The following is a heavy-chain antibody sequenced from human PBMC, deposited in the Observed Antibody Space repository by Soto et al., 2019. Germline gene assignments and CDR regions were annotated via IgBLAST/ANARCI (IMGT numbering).Heavy chain of an antibody. J-gene: IGHJ4*02. CDR2: IVYDGSYK. D-gene: IGHD3-22*01. Sequence: QVQLVESGGGVVQPGRSLRLSCAVSGFTFKNYGMHWVRQAPGKGLGXVAVIVYDGSYKYYADSVQGRFTISRDNSKNTLYMQMNSLRAEDTAVYYCAKDAYYYDSGGDFEGGYFDYWGQGTLVTVSS. V-gene: IGHV3-30*18. CDR3: AKDAYYYDSGGDFEGGYFDY. CDR1: GFTFKNYG.